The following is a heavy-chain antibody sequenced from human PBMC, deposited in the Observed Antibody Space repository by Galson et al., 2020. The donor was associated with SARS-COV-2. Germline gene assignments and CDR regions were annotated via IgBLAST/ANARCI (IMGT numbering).Heavy chain of an antibody. D-gene: IGHD3-10*01. Sequence: SETLSLTCTVSGGSISSGSYYWSWIRQPAGKGLEWIGHIYTSGSTNYNPSLKSRVTISVDTSKNQFSLKLSSVTAADTAVYYCVRGVITGGWFDPWGQGTLVTVSS. V-gene: IGHV4-61*09. CDR3: VRGVITGGWFDP. CDR1: GGSISSGSYY. J-gene: IGHJ5*02. CDR2: IYTSGST.